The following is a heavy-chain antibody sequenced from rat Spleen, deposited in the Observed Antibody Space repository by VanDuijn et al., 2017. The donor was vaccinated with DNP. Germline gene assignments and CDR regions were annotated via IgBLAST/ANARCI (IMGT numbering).Heavy chain of an antibody. D-gene: IGHD3-2*01. Sequence: EVQLVKSGGGLVQPGRSLKLSCAASGFTFNNYDMAWVRQTPAKGLEWVASITYSDSTTYYRDSVKGRFTVSRDNAKSTLYLQMDSLRSEDTATYYCTTEDSTRCFDYWGRGVMVTVSS. V-gene: IGHV5-20*01. CDR1: GFTFNNYD. J-gene: IGHJ2*01. CDR3: TTEDSTRCFDY. CDR2: ITYSDSTT.